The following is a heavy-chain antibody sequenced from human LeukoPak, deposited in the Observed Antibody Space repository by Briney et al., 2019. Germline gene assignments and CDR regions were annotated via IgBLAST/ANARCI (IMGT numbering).Heavy chain of an antibody. CDR2: IYYSGST. CDR1: GGSISSSSYY. Sequence: SETLSLTCTVSGGSISSSSYYWGWIRQPPGKGLEWIGSIYYSGSTYYNPSLKSRVTISVDTSKNQFSLKLSSVTAADTAVYYCARRPPRYQLPNDAFDIWGQGTMVTVSS. V-gene: IGHV4-39*01. CDR3: ARRPPRYQLPNDAFDI. D-gene: IGHD2-2*01. J-gene: IGHJ3*02.